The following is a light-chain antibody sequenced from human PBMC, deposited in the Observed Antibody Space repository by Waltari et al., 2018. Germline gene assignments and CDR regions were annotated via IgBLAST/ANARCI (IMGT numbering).Light chain of an antibody. CDR3: QQYVRSPRT. CDR1: QSVSSSY. Sequence: EIVLTQSPGTLSLSPGERATLSCRASQSVSSSYLAWYQKKPGQAPRLLIYGASSRATGVSDRFSVSGSGTDFTLTISRLEPEDFAAYYCQQYVRSPRTFGGGTKVEIK. V-gene: IGKV3-20*01. CDR2: GAS. J-gene: IGKJ4*01.